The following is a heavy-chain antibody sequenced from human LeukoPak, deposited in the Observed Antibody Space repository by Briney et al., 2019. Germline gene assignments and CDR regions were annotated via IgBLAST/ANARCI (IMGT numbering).Heavy chain of an antibody. Sequence: ASVKVSCKASGGTFSSYAISWVRQAPGQGLEWMGGIIPIFGTAIYAQKFQGRVTITADESTSTAYMELSSLRSEDTAVYYCARDRTAYDYIWGSYRHFDYWGQGTLVTVSS. D-gene: IGHD3-16*02. CDR3: ARDRTAYDYIWGSYRHFDY. CDR2: IIPIFGTA. V-gene: IGHV1-69*13. CDR1: GGTFSSYA. J-gene: IGHJ4*02.